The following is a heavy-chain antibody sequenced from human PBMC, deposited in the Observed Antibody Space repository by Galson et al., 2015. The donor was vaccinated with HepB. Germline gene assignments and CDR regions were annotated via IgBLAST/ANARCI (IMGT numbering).Heavy chain of an antibody. J-gene: IGHJ4*02. CDR2: IRSKANSYAT. Sequence: SLRLSCAASGFTFSGSAMHWVRQASGKGLEWVGRIRSKANSYATAYAASVKGRFTISRDDSKNTAYLQMNSLKTEDTAVYYCTRHHFFVTNGTDYWGQGTLVTVSS. CDR1: GFTFSGSA. V-gene: IGHV3-73*01. CDR3: TRHHFFVTNGTDY. D-gene: IGHD3-3*02.